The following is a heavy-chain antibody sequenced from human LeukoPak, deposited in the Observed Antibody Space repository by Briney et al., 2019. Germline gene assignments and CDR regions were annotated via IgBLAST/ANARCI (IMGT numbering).Heavy chain of an antibody. D-gene: IGHD3-3*01. CDR3: TTDLIYDFWSGYYSNFDY. V-gene: IGHV3-15*01. CDR2: IKSKTDGGTT. CDR1: GFTFPNYA. Sequence: PGGSLRLSCAASGFTFPNYAMSWVRQSPGKGLEWVGRIKSKTDGGTTDYAAPVKRRFTISRDDSKNTLYLQMNSLKTEDTAVYYCTTDLIYDFWSGYYSNFDYWGQGTLVTVSS. J-gene: IGHJ4*02.